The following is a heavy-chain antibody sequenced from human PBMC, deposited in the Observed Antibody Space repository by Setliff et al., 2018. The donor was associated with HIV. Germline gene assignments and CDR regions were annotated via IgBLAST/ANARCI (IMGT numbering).Heavy chain of an antibody. J-gene: IGHJ6*03. CDR3: ARDQWVGATADYYYYMDV. V-gene: IGHV3-21*01. CDR2: ISSTGSYI. Sequence: GGSLRLSCAASGFTFSSYSMNWVRQAPGKGLEWVSSISSTGSYIYYADSVKGRLTISRDNAKNSLYLQMNSLRAEDTAVYYCARDQWVGATADYYYYMDVWGKGTTVTVSS. D-gene: IGHD1-26*01. CDR1: GFTFSSYS.